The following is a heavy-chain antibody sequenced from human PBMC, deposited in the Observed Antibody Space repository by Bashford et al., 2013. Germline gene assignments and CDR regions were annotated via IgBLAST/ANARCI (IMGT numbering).Heavy chain of an antibody. Sequence: VRQAPGKGLEWVSAISGSSGSTYYADSVRGRFTISRDNSKNTLYLQMNSLRAEDTAVYYCAKGIGTIYYFYYGMDVWGQGTTVTVSS. CDR3: AKGIGTIYYFYYGMDV. CDR2: ISGSSGST. J-gene: IGHJ6*02. D-gene: IGHD1/OR15-1a*01. V-gene: IGHV3-23*01.